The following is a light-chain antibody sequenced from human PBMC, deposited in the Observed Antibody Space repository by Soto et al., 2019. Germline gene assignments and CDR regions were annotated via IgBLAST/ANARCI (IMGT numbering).Light chain of an antibody. CDR3: HHYGKSPIYT. Sequence: EIVLTQSPGTLSLSPGATATLSCRASQSVTDNYLAWFQQKPGQSPRLLIHGASTRDTGIPDRFSGSGSGTDFTLTISRLEPEDFAVYFCHHYGKSPIYTFGPGTKVDFK. V-gene: IGKV3-20*01. CDR2: GAS. CDR1: QSVTDNY. J-gene: IGKJ3*01.